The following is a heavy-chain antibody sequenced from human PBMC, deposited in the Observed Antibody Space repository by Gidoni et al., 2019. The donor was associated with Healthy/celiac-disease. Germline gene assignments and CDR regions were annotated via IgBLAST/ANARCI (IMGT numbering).Heavy chain of an antibody. J-gene: IGHJ4*02. D-gene: IGHD2-15*01. CDR3: ARSKPRPKGNCSGGSCYPHLTG. Sequence: HVQLVVSGGGLFHPGSCLILSFAASGFTFSSHAMHWVRQAPGKGLEWVAVISYDGSNKYYADSGKVRFTISRDNYKNTLYLQMNSLRAEDKAVYYCARSKPRPKGNCSGGSCYPHLTGWGQGTLVTVSS. CDR2: ISYDGSNK. V-gene: IGHV3-30-3*01. CDR1: GFTFSSHA.